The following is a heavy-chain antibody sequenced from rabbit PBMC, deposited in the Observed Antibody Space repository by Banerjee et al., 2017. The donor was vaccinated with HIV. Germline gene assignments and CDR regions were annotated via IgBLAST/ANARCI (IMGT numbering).Heavy chain of an antibody. Sequence: QSLEESGGDLVKPGASLTLTCTASGFSFSSNHWICWVRQAPGKGLELIACIYTDSDGTWYASWVNGRFTITRSTSLNTVTLQMTSLTAADTATYFCARDLAGVIGWNFDLWGPGTLVTVS. CDR2: IYTDSDGT. J-gene: IGHJ4*01. CDR3: ARDLAGVIGWNFDL. D-gene: IGHD4-1*01. V-gene: IGHV1S43*01. CDR1: GFSFSSNHW.